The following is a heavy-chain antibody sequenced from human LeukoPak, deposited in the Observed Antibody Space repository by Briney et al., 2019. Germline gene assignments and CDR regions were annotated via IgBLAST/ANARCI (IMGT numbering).Heavy chain of an antibody. Sequence: PSETLSLTCAVYGGSFSGYYWSWIRQPPGKGLEWIGEINHSGSTNYNPSLKSRVTISVDTSKNQFSLKLSSVTAADTAVYYCARVGGSWYLLDYYYMDVWGKGTTVTISS. D-gene: IGHD6-13*01. CDR3: ARVGGSWYLLDYYYMDV. V-gene: IGHV4-34*01. CDR1: GGSFSGYY. CDR2: INHSGST. J-gene: IGHJ6*03.